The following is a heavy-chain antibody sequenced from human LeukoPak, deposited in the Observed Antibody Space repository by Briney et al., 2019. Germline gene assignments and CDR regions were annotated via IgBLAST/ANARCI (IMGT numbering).Heavy chain of an antibody. CDR2: IYSSGNT. CDR1: GRSISNSNYY. D-gene: IGHD1-26*01. V-gene: IGHV4-39*01. Sequence: KPSETLSLNCIVSGRSISNSNYYWGWIPQPPGKGLEWIGSIYSSGNTYYNPSLKSRVTMSVDTSKDQFSLNLSFVTAAYTAVYYCARHASGSYNNFQHWGQGTLVTVSS. J-gene: IGHJ1*01. CDR3: ARHASGSYNNFQH.